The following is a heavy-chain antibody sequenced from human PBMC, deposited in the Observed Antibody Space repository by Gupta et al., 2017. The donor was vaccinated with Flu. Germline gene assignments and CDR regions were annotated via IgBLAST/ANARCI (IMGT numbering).Heavy chain of an antibody. J-gene: IGHJ4*02. V-gene: IGHV3-23*01. CDR2: ISGSGGST. D-gene: IGHD2-2*01. Sequence: MSWVRQAPGKGLEWVSAISGSGGSTYYADSVKGRFTISRDNSKNTLYLQMNSLRAEDTAVYYCAKGYCSSTSCYPFYFDYWGQGTLVTVSS. CDR3: AKGYCSSTSCYPFYFDY.